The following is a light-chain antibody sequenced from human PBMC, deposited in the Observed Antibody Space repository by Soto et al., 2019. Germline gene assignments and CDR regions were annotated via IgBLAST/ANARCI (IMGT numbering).Light chain of an antibody. CDR2: EVS. V-gene: IGLV2-14*01. Sequence: QSALTQPASVSGSPGQSITISCTGTSSDVGAYNYVSWYQQYPGKAPKLLIFEVSNRPSGVSIRFSGSKSGNTASLTISGHQAEDEADYYCSSFTNSNTWVFGRGTKVTVL. CDR3: SSFTNSNTWV. CDR1: SSDVGAYNY. J-gene: IGLJ3*02.